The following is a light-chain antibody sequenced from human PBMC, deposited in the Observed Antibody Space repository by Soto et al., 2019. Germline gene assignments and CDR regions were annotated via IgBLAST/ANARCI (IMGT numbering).Light chain of an antibody. CDR3: GTWDTSLSAVV. V-gene: IGLV1-51*01. CDR2: DNN. CDR1: SSNI. Sequence: QSVLTQPPSVSAAPGQKVTISCSGSSSNIVSWYQQLPGTAAKLLIYDNNKRPSGIPDRFSGSKSGTSATLGITGLQTGDEADYYCGTWDTSLSAVVFGGGTKLTVL. J-gene: IGLJ2*01.